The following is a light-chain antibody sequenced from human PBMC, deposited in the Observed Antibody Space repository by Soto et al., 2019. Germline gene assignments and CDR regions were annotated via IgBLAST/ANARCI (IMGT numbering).Light chain of an antibody. CDR3: QQYNSYWT. Sequence: DIQMPQSPSTLSASVGDRVTITCRASQSISTWLAWNQQKPGKAPKLLIYDASSLESGVPSRFSGSGSGTEFTLTISSLQPDDFATYYCQQYNSYWTFGQGTKVEIK. CDR2: DAS. J-gene: IGKJ1*01. CDR1: QSISTW. V-gene: IGKV1-5*01.